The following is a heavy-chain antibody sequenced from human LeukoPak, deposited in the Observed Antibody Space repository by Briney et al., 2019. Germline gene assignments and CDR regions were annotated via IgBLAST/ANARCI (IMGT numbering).Heavy chain of an antibody. CDR2: INPNSGGT. V-gene: IGHV1-2*06. CDR3: ARDGGYYDFWSGYYTGVPKPRGYFDY. CDR1: GYTFTGYY. Sequence: GASVKVSCKASGYTFTGYYMHWVRQAPGQGLEWMGRINPNSGGTNYAQKFQGRVTMTRDTSISTAYMELSRLRSDDTAVYYCARDGGYYDFWSGYYTGVPKPRGYFDYWGQGTLVTVSS. D-gene: IGHD3-3*01. J-gene: IGHJ4*02.